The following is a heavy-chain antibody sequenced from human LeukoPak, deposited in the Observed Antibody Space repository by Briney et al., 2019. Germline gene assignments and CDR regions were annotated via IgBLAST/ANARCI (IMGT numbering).Heavy chain of an antibody. CDR1: GGSISSYY. CDR2: TYYSGST. Sequence: SETLSLTCTVSGGSISSYYWSWIRQPPGKGLEWIGYTYYSGSTNYNPSLKSRVTISVDTSKNQFSLKLSSVTAADTAVYYCARVNIDDILTGYLYYYYGMDVWGQGTTVTVSS. D-gene: IGHD3-9*01. J-gene: IGHJ6*02. CDR3: ARVNIDDILTGYLYYYYGMDV. V-gene: IGHV4-59*01.